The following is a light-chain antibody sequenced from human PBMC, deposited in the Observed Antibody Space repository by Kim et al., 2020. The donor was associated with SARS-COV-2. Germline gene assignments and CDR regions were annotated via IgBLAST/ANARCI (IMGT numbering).Light chain of an antibody. V-gene: IGKV3-11*01. Sequence: LSPGESASLHCRDTQSISNYLAWDQQEPGQAPRHLIYETSKRATDIPARFSGSVSGTDFTLTISSLEPEDFADYYCQHRSDWPLTFGGGTKVDIK. CDR3: QHRSDWPLT. CDR1: QSISNY. CDR2: ETS. J-gene: IGKJ4*01.